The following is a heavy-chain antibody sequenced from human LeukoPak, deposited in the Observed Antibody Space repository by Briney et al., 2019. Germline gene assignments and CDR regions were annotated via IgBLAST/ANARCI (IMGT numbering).Heavy chain of an antibody. CDR2: IYYRGRN. CDR3: ARHSRNLYFDY. V-gene: IGHV4-59*08. D-gene: IGHD1-14*01. Sequence: SETLSLTCTLSGGSISRYYWRWIRHPPGGGLEWIRYIYYRGRNNYNPSLKSRVTISVDTSKNQFSLKMSSVTAADTAVYYCARHSRNLYFDYWGQGTLVTVSS. CDR1: GGSISRYY. J-gene: IGHJ4*02.